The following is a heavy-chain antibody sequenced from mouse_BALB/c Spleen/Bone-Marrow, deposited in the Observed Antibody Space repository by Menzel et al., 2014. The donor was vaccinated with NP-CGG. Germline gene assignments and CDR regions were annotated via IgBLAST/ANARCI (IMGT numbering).Heavy chain of an antibody. V-gene: IGHV7-3*02. CDR1: GFTFTDYY. CDR3: ARDINYDIYWYFDV. D-gene: IGHD2-4*01. J-gene: IGHJ1*01. CDR2: IRNKAKGYTT. Sequence: EVKLMESGGGLVQPRGSLRLSCAPSGFTFTDYYMSWVRQPPGKALEWLGFIRNKAKGYTTEHSASVKGRFTISRDNSQSILYLQMNTLRAEDSATYYCARDINYDIYWYFDVWGAGTTVTVSS.